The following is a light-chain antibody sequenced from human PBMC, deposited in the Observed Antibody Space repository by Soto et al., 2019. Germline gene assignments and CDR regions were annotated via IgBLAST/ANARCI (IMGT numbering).Light chain of an antibody. V-gene: IGKV1-5*01. CDR2: DAS. CDR3: QQYSSFSRT. Sequence: DIQMTHSPSTLSASVGDRVTLTCRASHSISSCFAWYQQKPGKAPKLLMYDASSLESGVPSRFSGSGSGTEFTLTISSLQPDDFATYYCQQYSSFSRTFGQGTKVDIK. J-gene: IGKJ1*01. CDR1: HSISSC.